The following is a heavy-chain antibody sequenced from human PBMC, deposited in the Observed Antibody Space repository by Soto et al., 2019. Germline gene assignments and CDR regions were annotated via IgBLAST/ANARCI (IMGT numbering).Heavy chain of an antibody. V-gene: IGHV4-59*01. D-gene: IGHD3-22*01. CDR2: IFYSGST. CDR3: ARGEAVDSSAYDSEGRPYFDY. J-gene: IGHJ4*02. CDR1: GASISSYF. Sequence: SETLSLTCIVSGASISSYFWSWIRQPPGKGLEWIGYIFYSGSTNYNPSLKSRVTISVDTFENQLSLKLTSVTAADTAPSYCARGEAVDSSAYDSEGRPYFDYWGQGTLVTVSS.